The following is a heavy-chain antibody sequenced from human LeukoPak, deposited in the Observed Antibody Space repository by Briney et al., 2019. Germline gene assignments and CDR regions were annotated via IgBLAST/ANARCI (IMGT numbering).Heavy chain of an antibody. CDR2: ISYDGSNK. D-gene: IGHD3-9*01. J-gene: IGHJ6*03. CDR1: GFTFSSYG. CDR3: AKDGGKYYDILTGYYPRLYYMDV. Sequence: GGSLRLSCAASGFTFSSYGMHWVRQAPGKGLEWVAVISYDGSNKYYADSVKGRFTISRDNSKNTLYLQMNSLRAEDTAVYYCAKDGGKYYDILTGYYPRLYYMDVWGKGTTVTISS. V-gene: IGHV3-30*18.